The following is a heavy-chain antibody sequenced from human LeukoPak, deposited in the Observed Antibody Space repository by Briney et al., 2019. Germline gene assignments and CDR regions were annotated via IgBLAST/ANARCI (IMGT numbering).Heavy chain of an antibody. J-gene: IGHJ5*02. CDR1: GFTFSRHW. D-gene: IGHD3-3*01. V-gene: IGHV3-7*01. Sequence: GGSLRLSCAASGFTFSRHWMTWVHQAPGKGLEWVANINEDGSEKNYVDSVRGRFTISRDNAKNSVYLQMNSLRAEDTAVYYCARDRPITVFGVVILPWGQGTLVTVSS. CDR3: ARDRPITVFGVVILP. CDR2: INEDGSEK.